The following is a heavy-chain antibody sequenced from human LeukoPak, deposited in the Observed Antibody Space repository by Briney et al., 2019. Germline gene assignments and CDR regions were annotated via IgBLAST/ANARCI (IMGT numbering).Heavy chain of an antibody. CDR1: GFTFTSYD. V-gene: IGHV1-8*02. D-gene: IGHD3-10*01. J-gene: IGHJ4*02. CDR3: ARDDYYGSGQFDY. CDR2: MNPNNGNT. Sequence: ASVKVSCKASGFTFTSYDINWVRQASGQGLEWMGWMNPNNGNTGYAQNFQGRVTMTRDTSTSTVYMELSSLRSEDTAVYYCARDDYYGSGQFDYWGQGTLVTVSS.